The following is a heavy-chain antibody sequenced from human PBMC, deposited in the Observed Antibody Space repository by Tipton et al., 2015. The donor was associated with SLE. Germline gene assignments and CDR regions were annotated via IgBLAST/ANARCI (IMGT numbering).Heavy chain of an antibody. CDR3: TGDAYGHDY. CDR1: GFTLANYA. V-gene: IGHV3-49*04. CDR2: IRGQRYGATT. J-gene: IGHJ4*02. Sequence: RSLRLSCTTSGFTLANYAMNWVRHTPGKGLEWVGFIRGQRYGATTEYAASVKGRFTISRDDSKNIAYLQMSSLKIEDTGVYYCTGDAYGHDYWGQGTLVTVSS. D-gene: IGHD3-10*01.